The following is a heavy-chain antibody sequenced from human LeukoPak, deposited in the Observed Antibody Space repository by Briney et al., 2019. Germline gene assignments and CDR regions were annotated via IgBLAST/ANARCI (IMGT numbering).Heavy chain of an antibody. CDR2: ISYDGGKK. Sequence: GGSLRLSCAASGFTFSSHDMHWVRQAPGKGLEWVAIISYDGGKKDYADSVKGRFTISRDNSKTTLYLQMNSLRAEDTAVYYCAKDRSKGYYGDEFDFWGQGTLVTVSS. CDR3: AKDRSKGYYGDEFDF. CDR1: GFTFSSHD. J-gene: IGHJ4*02. D-gene: IGHD4-17*01. V-gene: IGHV3-30*18.